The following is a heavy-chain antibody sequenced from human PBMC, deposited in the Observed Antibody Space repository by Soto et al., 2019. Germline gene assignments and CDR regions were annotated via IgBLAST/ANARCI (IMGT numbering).Heavy chain of an antibody. CDR1: GFTFSSSW. D-gene: IGHD5-18*01. J-gene: IGHJ4*02. V-gene: IGHV3-7*03. Sequence: PGVSLRLSCAASGFTFSSSWMSWVRQGPGKGLEWVANIKQSGSETYYVDSVKGRFTISRDDAKNALYLQMNTLRAEDTAVYFCARGYNIDYWGQGTLVTVSA. CDR2: IKQSGSET. CDR3: ARGYNIDY.